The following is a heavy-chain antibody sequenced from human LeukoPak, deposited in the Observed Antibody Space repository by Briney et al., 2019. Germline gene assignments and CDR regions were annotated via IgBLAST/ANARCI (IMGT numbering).Heavy chain of an antibody. CDR2: INHSGST. D-gene: IGHD5-12*01. Sequence: SETLSLTCAVYGGSFSGYYWSWIRQPPGKGLEWIGEINHSGSTNHNPSLKSRVTISVDTSKNQFSLKLSSVTAADTAVYYCARRYSGYDSNWFDPWGQGTLVTVSS. CDR1: GGSFSGYY. CDR3: ARRYSGYDSNWFDP. V-gene: IGHV4-34*01. J-gene: IGHJ5*02.